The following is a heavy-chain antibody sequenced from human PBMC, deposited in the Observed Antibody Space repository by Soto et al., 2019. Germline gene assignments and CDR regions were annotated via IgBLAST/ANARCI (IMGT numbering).Heavy chain of an antibody. J-gene: IGHJ6*02. V-gene: IGHV4-59*01. CDR3: ARDLWGYCGTDCYPLDV. Sequence: QVQLQESGPGLVKPSETLSLTCTVSGGSISRYYWSWIRQPPGKGLEWIGYMYNTGSTVYNPPFKSRVTISVDTSKNQFSLKLNSVTRSDTAVYYCARDLWGYCGTDCYPLDVWGQGTTVTVSS. D-gene: IGHD2-21*02. CDR2: MYNTGST. CDR1: GGSISRYY.